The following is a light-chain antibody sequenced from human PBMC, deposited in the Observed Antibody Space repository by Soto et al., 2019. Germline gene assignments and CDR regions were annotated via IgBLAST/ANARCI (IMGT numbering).Light chain of an antibody. CDR3: QQSYRTPRT. CDR2: AAS. J-gene: IGKJ2*02. CDR1: QSISNY. V-gene: IGKV1-39*01. Sequence: DIQMTQSPSSLSASVGDRVTITCRASQSISNYLNWYQHKPGTAPKVLIYAASSLQSGVPARFSGSGSGTDFTLTIRSLQPEDFATYYCQQSYRTPRTFGQGTKLEI.